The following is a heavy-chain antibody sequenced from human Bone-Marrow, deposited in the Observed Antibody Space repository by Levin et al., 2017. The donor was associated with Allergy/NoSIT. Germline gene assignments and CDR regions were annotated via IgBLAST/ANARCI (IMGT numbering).Heavy chain of an antibody. V-gene: IGHV3-9*01. CDR3: AKHRFVMPAYDGFDI. Sequence: GGSLRLSCAASGFTFDDYGMDWVRQVPGKGLEWVSGINWNGNKKEYADSVKGRFTITRDNANNSLYLQMNSLRDEDTAFYYCAKHRFVMPAYDGFDIWGQGILVIVSS. CDR2: INWNGNKK. CDR1: GFTFDDYG. J-gene: IGHJ3*02. D-gene: IGHD3-16*01.